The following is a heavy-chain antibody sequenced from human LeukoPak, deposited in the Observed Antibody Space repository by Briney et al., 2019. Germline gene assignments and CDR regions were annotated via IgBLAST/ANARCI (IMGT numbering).Heavy chain of an antibody. CDR2: ISYDVSNE. J-gene: IGHJ1*01. CDR3: ARDREWELLFRYFHH. D-gene: IGHD1-26*01. CDR1: GFTFSSYA. V-gene: IGHV3-30-3*01. Sequence: PGGSLRLSCAASGFTFSSYAMSWVRQAPGKGLEWVASISYDVSNEYYADSVKGRFTISRDSSKNTLYLQMNSLRLEDTAVYYCARDREWELLFRYFHHWGQGTLVTVSS.